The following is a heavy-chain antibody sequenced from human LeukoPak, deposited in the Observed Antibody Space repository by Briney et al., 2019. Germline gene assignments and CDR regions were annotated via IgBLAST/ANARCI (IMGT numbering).Heavy chain of an antibody. CDR1: GFTFSDYW. J-gene: IGHJ4*02. D-gene: IGHD2-15*01. CDR3: ARASRGIAANLCFDY. Sequence: GGSLRLSCAASGFTFSDYWMSWVRQAPGKGLEWVANIKEDGSEKYYVDSVKGRFTISSDNAKNSLYLQMNSLRVEDTAVYYCARASRGIAANLCFDYWGQGTLVTVSS. CDR2: IKEDGSEK. V-gene: IGHV3-7*01.